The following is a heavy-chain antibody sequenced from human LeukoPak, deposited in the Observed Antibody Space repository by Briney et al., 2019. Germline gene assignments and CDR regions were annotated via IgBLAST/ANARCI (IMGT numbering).Heavy chain of an antibody. CDR3: ANWAAYCGGDCADY. D-gene: IGHD2-21*02. CDR1: GGSFSGYY. J-gene: IGHJ4*02. Sequence: SETLSLTCAVYGGSFSGYYWSWIRQPPGKGLEWIGEINHSGSTNYNPPLKSRVTISVDTSKNQFSLKLSPVTAADTAVYYCANWAAYCGGDCADYWGQGTLVTVSS. V-gene: IGHV4-34*01. CDR2: INHSGST.